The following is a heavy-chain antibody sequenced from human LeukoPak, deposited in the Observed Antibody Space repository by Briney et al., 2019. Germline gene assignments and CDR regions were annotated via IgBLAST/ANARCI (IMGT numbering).Heavy chain of an antibody. V-gene: IGHV3-23*01. CDR2: ISGSGGST. Sequence: GGSLRLSCAASGFTFSSYAMSWVRQAPGKGLEWVSAISGSGGSTYYADSVKGRFTISRDNSKSTLFLQMNSLRAEDTAVYYCAKDPRVGSRVATPYHWGQGTLVTVSS. CDR3: AKDPRVGSRVATPYH. CDR1: GFTFSSYA. D-gene: IGHD5-24*01. J-gene: IGHJ4*02.